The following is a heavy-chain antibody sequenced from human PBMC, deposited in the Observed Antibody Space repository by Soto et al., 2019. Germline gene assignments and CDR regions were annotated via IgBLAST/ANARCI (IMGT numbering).Heavy chain of an antibody. Sequence: ASVKVSCKAPGYTFTSYAMHWVRQAPGQRLEWMGWINAGNGNTKYSQKFQGRVTITRDTSASTAYMELSSLRSEDTAVYYCARAQGCSSTSCYGSVYYDFWSGYGEYFQHWGQGTLVTVSS. J-gene: IGHJ1*01. CDR2: INAGNGNT. CDR3: ARAQGCSSTSCYGSVYYDFWSGYGEYFQH. D-gene: IGHD3-3*01. CDR1: GYTFTSYA. V-gene: IGHV1-3*01.